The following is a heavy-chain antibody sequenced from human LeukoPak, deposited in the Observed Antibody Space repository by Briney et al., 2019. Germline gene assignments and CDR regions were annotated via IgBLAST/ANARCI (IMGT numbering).Heavy chain of an antibody. J-gene: IGHJ4*02. D-gene: IGHD3/OR15-3a*01. CDR2: IHDNGDT. Sequence: SETLSLTCTVSGGSISNYFWSWIRQPAGKGLEWIGRIHDNGDTNHNPSLKSRVTMSLDTSRNQVSLKLTSVTAADTAVYYCTKDMSFGESYFDCWGQGTLVTVSS. CDR1: GGSISNYF. CDR3: TKDMSFGESYFDC. V-gene: IGHV4-4*07.